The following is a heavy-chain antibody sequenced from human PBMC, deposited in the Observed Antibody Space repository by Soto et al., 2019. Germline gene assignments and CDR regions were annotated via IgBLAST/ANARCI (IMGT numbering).Heavy chain of an antibody. J-gene: IGHJ5*02. D-gene: IGHD2-2*02. CDR3: ARGGYCRGSSCNSPVHWFDP. CDR2: IDYSGRT. CDR1: GDSISSCGYY. Sequence: SETLSLTCTVSGDSISSCGYYWSWIRQDPGKGLEWIGYIDYSGRTYYNPAVKSRVTMSIATSKSQFSLNLRSVTAAAKAVSYCARGGYCRGSSCNSPVHWFDPWGQGTLVTVSS. V-gene: IGHV4-31*03.